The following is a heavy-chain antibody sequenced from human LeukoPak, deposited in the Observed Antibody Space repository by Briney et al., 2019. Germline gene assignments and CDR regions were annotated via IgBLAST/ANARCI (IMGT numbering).Heavy chain of an antibody. D-gene: IGHD3-3*01. CDR2: ISAYNGNT. J-gene: IGHJ5*02. V-gene: IGHV1-18*01. CDR3: ARDRFTIFGVVNNNNWFDP. Sequence: GASVKVSCKASGYTFTSYGISWVRRAPGQGLEWMGWISAYNGNTNYAQKLQGRVTMTTDTSTSTAYMELRSLRSDDTAVYYCARDRFTIFGVVNNNNWFDPWGQGTLVTVSS. CDR1: GYTFTSYG.